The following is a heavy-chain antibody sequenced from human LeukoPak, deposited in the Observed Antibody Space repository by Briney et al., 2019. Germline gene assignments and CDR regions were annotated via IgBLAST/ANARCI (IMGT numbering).Heavy chain of an antibody. CDR1: GGTFSSYA. CDR2: IIPIFGIA. V-gene: IGHV1-69*04. Sequence: SVKVSGKASGGTFSSYAISWVRQAPGQGLEWMGRIIPIFGIANYAQKFQGRVTITADKSTSTAYMELSSLRSEDTAVYYCARHYYDSSGYLYYFDYWGQGTLVTVSS. J-gene: IGHJ4*02. D-gene: IGHD3-22*01. CDR3: ARHYYDSSGYLYYFDY.